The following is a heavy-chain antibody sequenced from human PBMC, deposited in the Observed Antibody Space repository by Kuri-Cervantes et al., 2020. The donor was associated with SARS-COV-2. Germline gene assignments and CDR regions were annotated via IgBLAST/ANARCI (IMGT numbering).Heavy chain of an antibody. CDR3: ARSRSGDYLDAFDI. D-gene: IGHD4-17*01. CDR2: IIPIFGTA. V-gene: IGHV1-69*05. Sequence: SVKVSCKASGGTFSSYAISWVRQAPGQGLEWMGGIIPIFGTANYAQKFQGRVTITTDESTSTAYMELSSLRSEDTAVYYCARSRSGDYLDAFDIWGQGTMVTVSS. J-gene: IGHJ3*02. CDR1: GGTFSSYA.